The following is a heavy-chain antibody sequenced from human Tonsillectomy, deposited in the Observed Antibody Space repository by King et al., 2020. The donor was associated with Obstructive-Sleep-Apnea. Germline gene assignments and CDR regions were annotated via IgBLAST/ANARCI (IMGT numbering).Heavy chain of an antibody. CDR1: GTSISDYY. Sequence: VQLQESGPGLVKPSETLSLTCTVSGTSISDYYWSWIRQPPGKGLEWIGYMYYSGNTNFKPSLKSRVTISADTSKIQFSLRLSSVTAADTAVYYCARHRGVEDYGGYGDYFDYWGQGTLVTVSS. CDR3: ARHRGVEDYGGYGDYFDY. J-gene: IGHJ4*02. V-gene: IGHV4-59*08. D-gene: IGHD5-12*01. CDR2: MYYSGNT.